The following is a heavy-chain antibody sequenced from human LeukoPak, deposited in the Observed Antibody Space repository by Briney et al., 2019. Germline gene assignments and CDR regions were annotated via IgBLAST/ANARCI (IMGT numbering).Heavy chain of an antibody. CDR1: GGSFSGYY. Sequence: SETLSLTCAVYGGSFSGYYWSWIRQPPGKGLEWIGEINHSGSTNYNPSLKSRVSMSVDTSKNQFSLKLSSVTAADTAVYYCARGSYLCSGGSCYHYYYYYYMDVWGKGTTVSVSS. CDR2: INHSGST. V-gene: IGHV4-34*01. CDR3: ARGSYLCSGGSCYHYYYYYYMDV. D-gene: IGHD2-15*01. J-gene: IGHJ6*03.